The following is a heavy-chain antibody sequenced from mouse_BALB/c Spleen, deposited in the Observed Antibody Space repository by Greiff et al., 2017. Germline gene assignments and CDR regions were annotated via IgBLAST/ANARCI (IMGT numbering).Heavy chain of an antibody. CDR1: GFTFTDYY. Sequence: EVMLVESGGGLVQPGGSLRLSCATSGFTFTDYYMSWVRQPPGKALEWLGFIRNKANGYTTEYSASVKGRFTISRDNSQSILYLQMNTLRAEDSATYYCARRGYGAMDYWGQGTSVTVSS. D-gene: IGHD2-14*01. CDR2: IRNKANGYTT. J-gene: IGHJ4*01. V-gene: IGHV7-3*02. CDR3: ARRGYGAMDY.